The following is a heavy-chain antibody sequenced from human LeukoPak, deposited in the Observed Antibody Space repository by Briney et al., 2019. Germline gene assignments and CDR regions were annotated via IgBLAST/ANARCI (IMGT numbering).Heavy chain of an antibody. D-gene: IGHD3-3*01. CDR1: GYTFTSYG. J-gene: IGHJ4*02. V-gene: IGHV1-18*01. Sequence: ASVKVSCKASGYTFTSYGISWVRQAPGQGLEWMGWISAYNGNTNYAQKLQGRVTMTRNTSISTAYMELSSLRSEDTAVYYCARVNDFWSGYPHYWGQGTLVTVSS. CDR2: ISAYNGNT. CDR3: ARVNDFWSGYPHY.